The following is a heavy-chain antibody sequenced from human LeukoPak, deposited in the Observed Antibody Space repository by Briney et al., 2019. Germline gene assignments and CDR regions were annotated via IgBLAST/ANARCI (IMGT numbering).Heavy chain of an antibody. Sequence: GGSLRPSCAASGFTFSSYEMNWVRQAPGKGLEWVSYISSSGSTIYYADSVKGRFTISRDNAKNSLYLQMNGLRAEDTAVYYCARDSSSWSFDYWGQGTLVTVSS. D-gene: IGHD6-13*01. CDR3: ARDSSSWSFDY. CDR2: ISSSGSTI. CDR1: GFTFSSYE. V-gene: IGHV3-48*03. J-gene: IGHJ4*02.